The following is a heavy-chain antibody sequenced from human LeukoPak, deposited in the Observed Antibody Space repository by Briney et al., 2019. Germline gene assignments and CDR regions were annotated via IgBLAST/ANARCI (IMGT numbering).Heavy chain of an antibody. J-gene: IGHJ4*02. CDR2: IYTSGST. V-gene: IGHV4-4*07. Sequence: SETLSLTCTVSGGSISSYYWSWIRQPAGKGLEWIRRIYTSGSTNYNPSLKSRVTMSVDTSKNQFSLKLSSVTAADTAVYYCARGYDFWSGGSQQAFDYWGQGTLVTVSS. D-gene: IGHD3-3*01. CDR1: GGSISSYY. CDR3: ARGYDFWSGGSQQAFDY.